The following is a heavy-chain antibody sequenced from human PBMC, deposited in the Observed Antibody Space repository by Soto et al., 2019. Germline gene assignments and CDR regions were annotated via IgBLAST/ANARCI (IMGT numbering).Heavy chain of an antibody. V-gene: IGHV4-31*03. CDR2: IYYSGTT. D-gene: IGHD2-2*01. CDR3: ARCSLVVVPAPGFDP. J-gene: IGHJ5*02. Sequence: SETLSLTCTVSGGSISSGGYYWSWIRQHPGKGLEWIGYIYYSGTTYYNPPLKSRVTISVDTSKNQFSLKLSSVSAADTALYYCARCSLVVVPAPGFDPWGRGTLVTVSS. CDR1: GGSISSGGYY.